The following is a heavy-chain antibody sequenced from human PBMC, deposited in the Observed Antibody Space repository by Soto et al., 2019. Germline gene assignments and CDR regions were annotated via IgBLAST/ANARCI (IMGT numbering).Heavy chain of an antibody. CDR2: IYYSGST. CDR3: ARVGRWLQSRGMDV. CDR1: GGSISSGDYN. J-gene: IGHJ6*02. V-gene: IGHV4-30-4*01. D-gene: IGHD5-12*01. Sequence: PSETLSLTCTVTGGSISSGDYNWSWIRQPPGKGLEWIGYIYYSGSTYYNPSLKSRVTISVDTSKNQFSLKLSSVTAADTAVYYCARVGRWLQSRGMDVWGQGTTVTVSS.